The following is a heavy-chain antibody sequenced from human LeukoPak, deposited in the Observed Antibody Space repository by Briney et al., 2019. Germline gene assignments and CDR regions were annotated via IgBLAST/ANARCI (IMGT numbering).Heavy chain of an antibody. CDR1: GYSFTSYW. CDR2: IYPGDSDT. Sequence: GESLKISCKGSGYSFTSYWIGWVRQMPGKGLGWMWIIYPGDSDTRYRPSFQGQVTISADTSTSTAYLQWSSLKASDTAMYYCARMKFSFHRAGNNWFDPWGQGTVVTVSS. CDR3: ARMKFSFHRAGNNWFDP. D-gene: IGHD2/OR15-2a*01. V-gene: IGHV5-51*01. J-gene: IGHJ5*02.